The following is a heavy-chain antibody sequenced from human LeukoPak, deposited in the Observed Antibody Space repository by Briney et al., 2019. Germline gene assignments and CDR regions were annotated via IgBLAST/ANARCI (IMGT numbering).Heavy chain of an antibody. CDR2: IDWDDDK. CDR3: ARHYYYYYMDV. CDR1: GFSLSTSGMC. Sequence: SGPALVKPTQTLTLTCTFSGFSLSTSGMCVSWICQPPGKALGWLARIDWDDDKYYSTSLKTRLTISKDTSKNQVVLTMTTMDPVDTATYYCARHYYYYYMDVWGKGTTVTVSS. V-gene: IGHV2-70*11. J-gene: IGHJ6*03.